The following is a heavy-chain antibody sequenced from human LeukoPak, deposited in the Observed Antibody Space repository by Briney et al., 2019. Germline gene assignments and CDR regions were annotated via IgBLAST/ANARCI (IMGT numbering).Heavy chain of an antibody. Sequence: PGGSLRLSCAASGFTFSSHSMNWVRQAPGKGLEWVSSISRGSSYKYYADSVKGRFTISRDNAKSLLYLQMNGLRAEDTAVYYCAKLGLSVPNFDYWGQGTLVTVSS. V-gene: IGHV3-21*04. J-gene: IGHJ4*02. D-gene: IGHD3-10*01. CDR2: ISRGSSYK. CDR1: GFTFSSHS. CDR3: AKLGLSVPNFDY.